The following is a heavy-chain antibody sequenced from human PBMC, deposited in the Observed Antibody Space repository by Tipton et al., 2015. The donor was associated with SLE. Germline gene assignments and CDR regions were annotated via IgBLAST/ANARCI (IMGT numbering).Heavy chain of an antibody. CDR1: GGSISSSSSY. V-gene: IGHV4-39*07. D-gene: IGHD3-22*01. CDR2: IHHHGGT. Sequence: TLSLTCTVSGGSISSSSSYWSWIRQPPGKGLEWIGEIHHHGGTNYNPSLKSRVTISVDTSKNQFSLKLSSVTAADTAVYYCARRPYVSSGYFFDYWGQGTLVTVSS. J-gene: IGHJ4*02. CDR3: ARRPYVSSGYFFDY.